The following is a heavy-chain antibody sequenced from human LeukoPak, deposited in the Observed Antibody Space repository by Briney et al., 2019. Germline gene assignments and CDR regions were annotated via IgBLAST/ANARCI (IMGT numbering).Heavy chain of an antibody. V-gene: IGHV3-53*01. CDR1: GFIVSSNY. J-gene: IGHJ3*02. D-gene: IGHD6-19*01. Sequence: GGSLRLSCAASGFIVSSNYMNWVRQAPGKELEWVSVIYTGGNTYYADSVKGRFTISRGNSKNTLYLQMHSLRAEDTAVYYCASPSSGQSFDIWGQGTMVTVSS. CDR3: ASPSSGQSFDI. CDR2: IYTGGNT.